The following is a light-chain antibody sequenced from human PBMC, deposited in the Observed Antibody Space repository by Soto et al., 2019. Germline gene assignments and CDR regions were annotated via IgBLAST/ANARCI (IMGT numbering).Light chain of an antibody. J-gene: IGKJ2*01. CDR3: QKYNSAPYT. V-gene: IGKV1-39*01. CDR2: AAS. CDR1: QTINNY. Sequence: DIQMTQSPSPLSASVGDRVTITCRASQTINNYLNWYQQRPGKAPQLLVYAASSLQSGVPPRFSGSGSGTDFALTITSLQPEDVATYYCQKYNSAPYTFGQGTKLEI.